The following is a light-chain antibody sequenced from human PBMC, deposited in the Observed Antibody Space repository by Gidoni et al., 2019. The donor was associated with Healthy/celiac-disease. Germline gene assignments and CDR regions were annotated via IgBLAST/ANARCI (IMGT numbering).Light chain of an antibody. CDR2: KAS. J-gene: IGKJ1*01. Sequence: DIQMTQSPSTLSASVGDRVTITCRASQSISSWLAWYQLKPGKAPKLLIYKASSLQSGVPSRFSGSGSATEFTLTISSLQPDDFATYYCQQYHSYWTFGQGTKVEIK. V-gene: IGKV1-5*03. CDR3: QQYHSYWT. CDR1: QSISSW.